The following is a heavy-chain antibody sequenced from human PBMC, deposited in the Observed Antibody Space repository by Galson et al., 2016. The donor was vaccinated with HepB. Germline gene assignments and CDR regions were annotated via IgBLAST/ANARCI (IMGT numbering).Heavy chain of an antibody. D-gene: IGHD3-22*01. V-gene: IGHV2-70*11. J-gene: IGHJ6*02. CDR2: IDWDGDK. CDR3: ARERSGYNYNYYGMDV. Sequence: PALVKPTQTLTLACTFSGFSLNTSGMCVTWIRQPPGKALEWLARIDWDGDKYYSTSLTTRLTISKDTSKNQVVLTMTSMDPVDTATYFCARERSGYNYNYYGMDVWGQGTTVTVS. CDR1: GFSLNTSGMC.